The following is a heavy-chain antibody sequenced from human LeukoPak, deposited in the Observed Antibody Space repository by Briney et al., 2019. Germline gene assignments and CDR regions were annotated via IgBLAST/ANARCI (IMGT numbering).Heavy chain of an antibody. D-gene: IGHD1-26*01. CDR2: ISAYNGNT. CDR3: ARVPYSGSYYDLGY. J-gene: IGHJ4*02. V-gene: IGHV1-18*01. CDR1: GYTFTNYG. Sequence: ASVKVSCKTSGYTFTNYGIIWARQAPGRGLEWVGWISAYNGNTNFAQKLQGRVTMTTDTSTTTAYMELRSLRSDDTAVYYCARVPYSGSYYDLGYWGQGTLVTVSS.